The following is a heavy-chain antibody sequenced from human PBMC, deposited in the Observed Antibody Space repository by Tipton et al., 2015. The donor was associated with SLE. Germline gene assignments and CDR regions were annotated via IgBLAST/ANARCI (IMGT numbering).Heavy chain of an antibody. CDR2: ISAYNGNT. CDR1: GYTFTSYG. V-gene: IGHV1-18*01. J-gene: IGHJ5*02. Sequence: QLVQSGAEVKKPGASVKVSCRASGYTFTSYGISWVRQAPGQGLEWMGWISAYNGNTNYAQKLQGRVTMTTDTSTSTAYMELRSLTSDDTAVYYCVRRDCTSSSCFNNWFDPWGQGTLVTVSS. CDR3: VRRDCTSSSCFNNWFDP. D-gene: IGHD2-15*01.